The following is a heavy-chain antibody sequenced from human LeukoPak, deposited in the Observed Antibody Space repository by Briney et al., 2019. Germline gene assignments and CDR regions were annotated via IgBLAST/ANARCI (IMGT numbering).Heavy chain of an antibody. V-gene: IGHV3-53*01. Sequence: GGSLRLSCAASGFTVRSNYMGWVRQAPGKGLEWVSVIYSGGSTYYADSVKGRFTISRDNSKNTLYLQMNSLRAEDTAVYYCARVVVAAAGTFDPWGQGTLVTVSS. CDR3: ARVVVAAAGTFDP. CDR2: IYSGGST. J-gene: IGHJ5*02. CDR1: GFTVRSNY. D-gene: IGHD6-13*01.